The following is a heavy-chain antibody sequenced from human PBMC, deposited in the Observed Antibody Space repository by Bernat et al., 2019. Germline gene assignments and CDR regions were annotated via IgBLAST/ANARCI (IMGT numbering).Heavy chain of an antibody. Sequence: QVQLVESGGGVVQPGRSLRLSCAASGFTFSSYAMHWVRQAPGKGLEWVAVISYDGSNKYYADSVKGRFTISRDNSKNTLYLQMNSLRAEDTAVYYCAKGFMGAFDIWGQGTMVTVSS. CDR1: GFTFSSYA. CDR2: ISYDGSNK. CDR3: AKGFMGAFDI. J-gene: IGHJ3*02. V-gene: IGHV3-30*04. D-gene: IGHD3-10*01.